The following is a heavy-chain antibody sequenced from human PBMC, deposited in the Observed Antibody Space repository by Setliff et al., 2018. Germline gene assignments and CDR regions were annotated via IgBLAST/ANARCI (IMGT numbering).Heavy chain of an antibody. CDR3: ARGGMAAAGRKGVFEH. CDR1: GYSFTGYY. V-gene: IGHV1-46*01. CDR2: IHTGGGSA. Sequence: ASVKVSCKASGYSFTGYYMHWVRQAPGQGLEWMGIIHTGGGSASYAQKFQGRVTMTSDTSTRTVYMEVNILRSDDTAMYYCARGGMAAAGRKGVFEHWGQGTLVTVSS. J-gene: IGHJ4*02. D-gene: IGHD6-13*01.